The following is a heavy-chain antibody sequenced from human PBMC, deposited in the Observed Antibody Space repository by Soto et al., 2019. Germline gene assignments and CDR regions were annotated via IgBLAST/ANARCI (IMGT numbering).Heavy chain of an antibody. CDR3: ARDRDGHNPNWFDL. CDR1: GFTVSSNY. J-gene: IGHJ5*02. CDR2: IYSGGST. Sequence: EVQVVETGGGLIQPGGSLRLSCAVSGFTVSSNYMSWVRQPPGKGPEWVSDIYSGGSTYYADSVKGRFTISRDNSKNTLYLQINSLRAEDTAVYYCARDRDGHNPNWFDLWGQGTLVTVSS. V-gene: IGHV3-53*02. D-gene: IGHD2-8*01.